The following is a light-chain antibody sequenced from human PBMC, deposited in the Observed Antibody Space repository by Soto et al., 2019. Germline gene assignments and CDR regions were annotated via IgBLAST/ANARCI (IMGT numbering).Light chain of an antibody. CDR3: QHYGSSPPYT. V-gene: IGKV3-20*01. CDR2: GAS. J-gene: IGKJ2*01. CDR1: RSVSRSY. Sequence: IVLTQSPDTLSLSTGERATLYCRASRSVSRSYLAWYQHKAGQAPRLLISGASNRATDIPDRFSGSESGTDFTLTISRQEPEDLSVYYLQHYGSSPPYTFGQGTKLEIK.